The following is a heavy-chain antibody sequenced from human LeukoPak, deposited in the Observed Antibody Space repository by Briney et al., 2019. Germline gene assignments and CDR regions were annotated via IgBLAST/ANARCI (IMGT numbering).Heavy chain of an antibody. Sequence: SETLSLTCTVSSGSISSHYWSWIRQPPGKGLEWIGYIYYSGSTNYNPSLKSRVTISVDTSKNQFSLKLSSVTAADTAVYYCARGRTYNWNYLGWFDPWGQGTLVTVSS. D-gene: IGHD1-7*01. V-gene: IGHV4-59*11. CDR1: SGSISSHY. CDR2: IYYSGST. CDR3: ARGRTYNWNYLGWFDP. J-gene: IGHJ5*02.